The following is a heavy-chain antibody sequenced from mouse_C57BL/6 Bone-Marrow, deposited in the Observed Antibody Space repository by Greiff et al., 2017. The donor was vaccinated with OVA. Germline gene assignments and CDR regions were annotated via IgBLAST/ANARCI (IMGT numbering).Heavy chain of an antibody. CDR2: LNPSNGGT. Sequence: EVQLQQSGPVLVKPGASVKMSCKASGYTFNDSYMHWVKQSHGKSLEWIGGLNPSNGGTRYNPKFPGKATLTVDKSSSTDYMELNSLTSEDSAVYCGARRQPRGFYAMDYWGQGTSVTVSA. D-gene: IGHD6-1*01. J-gene: IGHJ4*01. CDR3: ARRQPRGFYAMDY. CDR1: GYTFNDSY. V-gene: IGHV1-19*01.